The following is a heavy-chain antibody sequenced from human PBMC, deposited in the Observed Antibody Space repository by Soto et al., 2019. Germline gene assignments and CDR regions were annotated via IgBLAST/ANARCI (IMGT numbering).Heavy chain of an antibody. D-gene: IGHD3-22*01. CDR2: IYYSGST. J-gene: IGHJ3*02. Sequence: QLQLQESGPGLVKPSETLYLTCTVSGGSISSSSYYWGWIRQPPGKGLEWIGSIYYSGSTYYNPSLKSRVTISVDTSKNQFSLKLSSVTAADTAVYYCARPRLTDYYDSSGPGDDAFDIWGQGTMVTVSS. CDR1: GGSISSSSYY. CDR3: ARPRLTDYYDSSGPGDDAFDI. V-gene: IGHV4-39*01.